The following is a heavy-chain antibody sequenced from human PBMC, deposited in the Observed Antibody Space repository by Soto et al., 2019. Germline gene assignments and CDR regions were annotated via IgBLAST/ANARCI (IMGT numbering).Heavy chain of an antibody. D-gene: IGHD5-18*01. Sequence: PGGSLRLSCAASGFTFSSYIMNWVRQAPGKGLEWVSYISSSSSTIYYADSVKGRFTISRDNAKNSLYLQMNSLRAEDTAVYYCAGLDTSMVKTAGYWGQGTLVTVSS. CDR3: AGLDTSMVKTAGY. V-gene: IGHV3-48*04. CDR2: ISSSSSTI. CDR1: GFTFSSYI. J-gene: IGHJ4*02.